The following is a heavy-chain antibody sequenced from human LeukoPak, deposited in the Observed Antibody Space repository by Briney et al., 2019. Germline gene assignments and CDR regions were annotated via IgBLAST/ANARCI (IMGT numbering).Heavy chain of an antibody. Sequence: SETLSLTCTVSGGSISSYYWSWIRQPPGKGLEWIGYIYYSGSTNYNPSLKSRVTISVDTSKNQFSLKLSSVTAADTAVYYCARLTRKYYYGSGSPPVLIDYWGQGTLVTVSS. CDR3: ARLTRKYYYGSGSPPVLIDY. CDR1: GGSISSYY. J-gene: IGHJ4*02. V-gene: IGHV4-59*01. CDR2: IYYSGST. D-gene: IGHD3-10*01.